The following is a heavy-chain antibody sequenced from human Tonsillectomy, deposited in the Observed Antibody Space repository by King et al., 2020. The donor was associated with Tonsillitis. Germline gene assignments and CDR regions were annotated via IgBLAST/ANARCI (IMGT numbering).Heavy chain of an antibody. V-gene: IGHV1-2*02. Sequence: QLVQSGAEVKKPGASVKVSCKASGYSFTGYYIHWVRSAPGQGLEWMGWINPNSGGSEVAQKFQGRVTLTRDTSISTAYMELSRLRFDDTAVYYCASLYCSDGKCYAGWFDPWGQGTLVTVSS. CDR2: INPNSGGS. D-gene: IGHD2-15*01. CDR1: GYSFTGYY. J-gene: IGHJ5*02. CDR3: ASLYCSDGKCYAGWFDP.